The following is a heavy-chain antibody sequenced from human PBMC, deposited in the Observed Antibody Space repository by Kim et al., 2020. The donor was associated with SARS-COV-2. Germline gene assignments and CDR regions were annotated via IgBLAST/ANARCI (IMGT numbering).Heavy chain of an antibody. J-gene: IGHJ4*02. CDR1: GGSISSGGHY. V-gene: IGHV4-31*03. D-gene: IGHD3-22*01. CDR3: ASGITMILVNY. CDR2: ISYNGGT. Sequence: TLSLTCTVSGGSISSGGHYWSWIRQHPGKGLEWIGYISYNGGTYYNPSLKSRVTISVDTSKNQFSLKLSSVTAADTAVYYCASGITMILVNYWGQGTLVTVSS.